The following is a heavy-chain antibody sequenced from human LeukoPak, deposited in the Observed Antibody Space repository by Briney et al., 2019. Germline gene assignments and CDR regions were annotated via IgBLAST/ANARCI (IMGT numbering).Heavy chain of an antibody. CDR3: ATKLPDASSYFDF. CDR2: ISWNSGSI. V-gene: IGHV3-9*01. D-gene: IGHD6-6*01. CDR1: GFTFDDYA. Sequence: PGRSLRLSCAASGFTFDDYAMHWVRQAPGKGLEWVSGISWNSGSIGYADSVKGRFTISRDNAKNSLYLQMNSLRGEDTAIYFCATKLPDASSYFDFWGQGILVTVSS. J-gene: IGHJ4*02.